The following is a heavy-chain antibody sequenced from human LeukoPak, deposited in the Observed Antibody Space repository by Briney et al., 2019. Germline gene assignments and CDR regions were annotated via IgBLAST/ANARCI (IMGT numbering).Heavy chain of an antibody. CDR1: GGSISSSSYY. V-gene: IGHV4-39*07. CDR2: IYYSGST. D-gene: IGHD5-12*01. Sequence: SETLSLTCTVSGGSISSSSYYWGWIRQPPGKGLEWIGSIYYSGSTYYNPSLKSRVTISVDTSKNQFSLKPSSVTAADTAVYYCAIYGGYDFVRLGGAFDIWGQGTMVTVSS. J-gene: IGHJ3*02. CDR3: AIYGGYDFVRLGGAFDI.